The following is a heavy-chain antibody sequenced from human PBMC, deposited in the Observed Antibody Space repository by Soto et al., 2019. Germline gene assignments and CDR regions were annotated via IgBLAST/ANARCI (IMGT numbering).Heavy chain of an antibody. CDR1: GGSISSGGYY. CDR2: IYYGGST. V-gene: IGHV4-31*03. J-gene: IGHJ6*02. CDR3: AREWGLLPYYVMNV. Sequence: SETLSLTCTVSGGSISSGGYYWSWIRQHPGKGLEWIGYIYYGGSTYYNPSLKSRVTISVDTSKNQFSLKLSSVTAADTAVYFCAREWGLLPYYVMNVWGHGTAVTVSS. D-gene: IGHD7-27*01.